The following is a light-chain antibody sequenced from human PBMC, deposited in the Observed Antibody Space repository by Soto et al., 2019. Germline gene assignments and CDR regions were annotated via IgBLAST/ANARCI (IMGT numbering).Light chain of an antibody. Sequence: EIVLTQSPATLSLSPGERATLSCRASQSVSSYLAWYQQKHGQAPRLLIYDASNRATGIPARFSGSGSGTYFTLTSSSLEPEDFAVYYCQQRSNWLWTFGQGTKVEIK. V-gene: IGKV3-11*01. J-gene: IGKJ1*01. CDR3: QQRSNWLWT. CDR2: DAS. CDR1: QSVSSY.